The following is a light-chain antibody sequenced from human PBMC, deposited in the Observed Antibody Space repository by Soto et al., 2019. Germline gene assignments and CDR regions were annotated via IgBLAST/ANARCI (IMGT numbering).Light chain of an antibody. Sequence: EIVLTQSPGTLSLSPGERATLSCRASQSVSSSYLAWYQQKPGQAPRLLIYGASSRATGIPDRFSGSGSGTDFALTISRLEPEDFAVYYCQHYGSSSTTFGQRTKV. J-gene: IGKJ1*01. CDR3: QHYGSSSTT. V-gene: IGKV3-20*01. CDR2: GAS. CDR1: QSVSSSY.